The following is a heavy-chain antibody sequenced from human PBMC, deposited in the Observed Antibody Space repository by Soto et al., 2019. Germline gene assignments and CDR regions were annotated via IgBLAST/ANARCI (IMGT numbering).Heavy chain of an antibody. Sequence: PGGSLRLSCAASGFTFSSYEMNWVRQAPGKGLEWVSYISSSGSTIYYADSVKGRFTISRDNAKNSLYLQMNSLRAEDTAVYYCARVPSGGDIVVVGATAAGEYWGQGTLVTVSS. CDR2: ISSSGSTI. CDR3: ARVPSGGDIVVVGATAAGEY. V-gene: IGHV3-48*03. CDR1: GFTFSSYE. J-gene: IGHJ4*02. D-gene: IGHD2-2*01.